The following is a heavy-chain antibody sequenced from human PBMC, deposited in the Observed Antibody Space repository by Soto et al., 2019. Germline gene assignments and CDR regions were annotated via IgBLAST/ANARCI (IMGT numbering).Heavy chain of an antibody. V-gene: IGHV3-23*01. CDR2: ISGSGGST. Sequence: GGSLRLSCAASGFTFSSYAMSWVRQAPGKGLEWVSAISGSGGSTYYADSVKGRFTISRDNSKNTLYLQMNSLRAEDTAVYYCAKEKHVIVVVPAAGDYWGQGTLVTVSS. D-gene: IGHD2-2*01. J-gene: IGHJ4*02. CDR1: GFTFSSYA. CDR3: AKEKHVIVVVPAAGDY.